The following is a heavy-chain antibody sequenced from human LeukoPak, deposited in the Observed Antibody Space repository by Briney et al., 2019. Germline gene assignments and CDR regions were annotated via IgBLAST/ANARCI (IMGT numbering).Heavy chain of an antibody. Sequence: SVKVSCKASGGTFSSYAISWVRQAPGQGLEWMGGIIPIFGTANYAQKFQGRVTITADESTSTAYMELSSLRSEDTAVYYCARDAPTLYCSSTSCHHWYFDLWGRGTLVTVSS. CDR3: ARDAPTLYCSSTSCHHWYFDL. V-gene: IGHV1-69*01. J-gene: IGHJ2*01. CDR2: IIPIFGTA. D-gene: IGHD2-2*01. CDR1: GGTFSSYA.